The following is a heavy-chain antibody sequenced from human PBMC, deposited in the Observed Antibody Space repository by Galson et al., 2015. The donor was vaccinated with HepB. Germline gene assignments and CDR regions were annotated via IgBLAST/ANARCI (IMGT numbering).Heavy chain of an antibody. CDR3: ARDKQGGNGWHWTYFFDF. CDR2: TYYRSKWFS. Sequence: CAISGDSVSSNSVAWNWIRQSPSRGLEWLGRTYYRSKWFSAYQLSVKGRISIDVDTSHNQFSLHLQSVTPEDTAIYYCARDKQGGNGWHWTYFFDFWGQGTLVTVSS. D-gene: IGHD6-19*01. J-gene: IGHJ4*02. CDR1: GDSVSSNSVA. V-gene: IGHV6-1*01.